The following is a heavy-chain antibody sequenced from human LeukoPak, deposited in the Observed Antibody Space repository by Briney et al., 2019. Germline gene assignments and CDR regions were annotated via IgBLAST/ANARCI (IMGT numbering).Heavy chain of an antibody. CDR3: ASLPGSGSYFLPDY. CDR1: GYTFTGYY. J-gene: IGHJ4*02. CDR2: INPNSGGA. Sequence: VSVKVSCKASGYTFTGYYMHWVRQAPGQGLEWMGRINPNSGGANYAQKFQGRVTMTRDTSISTAYMELSRLRSDDTAVYYCASLPGSGSYFLPDYWGQGTLVTVSS. D-gene: IGHD3-10*01. V-gene: IGHV1-2*06.